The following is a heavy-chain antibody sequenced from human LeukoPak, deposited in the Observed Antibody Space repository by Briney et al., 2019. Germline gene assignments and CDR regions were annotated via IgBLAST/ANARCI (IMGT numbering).Heavy chain of an antibody. J-gene: IGHJ4*02. V-gene: IGHV3-11*06. D-gene: IGHD6-13*01. CDR2: ISSSSSYT. CDR3: ATGGSSSWYGGFDY. Sequence: GGSLRLSCAASGFTFSDYYMSWIRQAPGKGLKWVSYISSSSSYTNYADSVKGRFTISRDNAKNSLYLQMNSLRAEDTAVYYCATGGSSSWYGGFDYWGQGTLVTVSS. CDR1: GFTFSDYY.